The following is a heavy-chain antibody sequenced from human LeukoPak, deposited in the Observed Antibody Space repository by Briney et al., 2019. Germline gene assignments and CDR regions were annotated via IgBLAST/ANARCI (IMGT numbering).Heavy chain of an antibody. D-gene: IGHD3-10*01. Sequence: SETLSLTCPVSGGSISSYYWSWIRQPPGKGLKWIGNIYYSGYTTYSPSLRSRVTISVDTSKNQFSLKLSSVTAADTAVYYCARDTYYYGSGTYYFDYWGQGTLVTVSS. CDR2: IYYSGYT. J-gene: IGHJ4*02. V-gene: IGHV4-59*12. CDR1: GGSISSYY. CDR3: ARDTYYYGSGTYYFDY.